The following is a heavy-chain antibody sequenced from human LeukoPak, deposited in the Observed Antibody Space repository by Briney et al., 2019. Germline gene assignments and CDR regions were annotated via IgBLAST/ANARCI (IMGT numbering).Heavy chain of an antibody. CDR2: ISSSSSCI. Sequence: GGSLRLSCAASGFTFSSYSMNWVRQAPGKGLEWVSSISSSSSCIYYADSVKGRFTISRDNAKNSLYLQMNSLRAEDTAVYYCARDNRFHSGYDRALDYWGQGTLVTISS. J-gene: IGHJ4*02. CDR1: GFTFSSYS. V-gene: IGHV3-21*01. CDR3: ARDNRFHSGYDRALDY. D-gene: IGHD5-12*01.